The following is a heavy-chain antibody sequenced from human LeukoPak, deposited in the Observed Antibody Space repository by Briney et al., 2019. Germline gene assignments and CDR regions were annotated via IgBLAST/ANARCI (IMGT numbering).Heavy chain of an antibody. V-gene: IGHV4-61*02. CDR1: GGSISTGTYY. J-gene: IGHJ6*03. D-gene: IGHD2-15*01. CDR2: IYTTGTT. CDR3: ARATKLLGYCSGGSCYGPRYYYYYMDV. Sequence: TLSLTCTVSGGSISTGTYYWSWIRQPAGKGLEWIGRIYTTGTTNYNPSLKSRVTMSLDTSKNQFSLRLTSVTAADTAVYYCARATKLLGYCSGGSCYGPRYYYYYMDVWGKGTTVTVSS.